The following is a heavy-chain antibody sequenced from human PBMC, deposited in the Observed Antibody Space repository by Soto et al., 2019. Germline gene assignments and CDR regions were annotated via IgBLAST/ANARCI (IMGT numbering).Heavy chain of an antibody. CDR1: RLTFSTYA. CDR2: IGSTTTNT. CDR3: ASRGRYYMDV. J-gene: IGHJ6*03. D-gene: IGHD5-12*01. Sequence: PGGSLRLSCADSRLTFSTYAMTWVRQAPGKGLEWVSTIGSTTTNTYYADSVKGRFTISRDNSKNTLYLQMSSLRAEDTAVYYSASRGRYYMDVWGKGTTVTVSS. V-gene: IGHV3-23*01.